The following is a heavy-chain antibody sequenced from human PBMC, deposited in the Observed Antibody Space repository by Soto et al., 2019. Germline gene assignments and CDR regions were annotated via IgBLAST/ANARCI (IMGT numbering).Heavy chain of an antibody. V-gene: IGHV4-59*01. D-gene: IGHD2-15*01. Sequence: SETLSLTCTVSGGSISSYYWSWIRQPPGKGLEWIGYIYYSGSTNYNPSLKSRVTISVDTSKNQFSLKLSSVTAADTAVYYCARVFDGAANTIDYWGQGTLVTVSS. J-gene: IGHJ4*02. CDR2: IYYSGST. CDR3: ARVFDGAANTIDY. CDR1: GGSISSYY.